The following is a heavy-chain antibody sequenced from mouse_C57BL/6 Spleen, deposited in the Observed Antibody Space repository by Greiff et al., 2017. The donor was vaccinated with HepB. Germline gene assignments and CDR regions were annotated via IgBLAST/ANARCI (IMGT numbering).Heavy chain of an antibody. D-gene: IGHD1-1*01. J-gene: IGHJ3*01. Sequence: DVKLVESGGGLVQSGRSLRLSCATSGFTFSDFYMEWVRQAPGKGLEWIAASRNKANDYTTEYSASVKGRFIVSRDTSQSILYLQMNALSAEDTAIYYCARAYYGSSYGFAYWGHRTLVTVSA. CDR3: ARAYYGSSYGFAY. V-gene: IGHV7-1*01. CDR1: GFTFSDFY. CDR2: SRNKANDYTT.